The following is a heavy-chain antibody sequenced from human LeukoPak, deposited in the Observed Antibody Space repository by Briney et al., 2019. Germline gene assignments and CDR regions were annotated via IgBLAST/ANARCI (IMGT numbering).Heavy chain of an antibody. CDR2: IWYGGSNK. CDR3: ARSPWEDYYDSSGYPYFDY. V-gene: IGHV3-33*08. CDR1: GFTFSSYG. D-gene: IGHD3-22*01. J-gene: IGHJ4*02. Sequence: GRSLRLSCAASGFTFSSYGMHWVRQAPGKGLEWVAVIWYGGSNKYYADSVKGRFTISRDNSKNTLYLQMNSLRAEDTAVYYCARSPWEDYYDSSGYPYFDYWGQGTLVTVSS.